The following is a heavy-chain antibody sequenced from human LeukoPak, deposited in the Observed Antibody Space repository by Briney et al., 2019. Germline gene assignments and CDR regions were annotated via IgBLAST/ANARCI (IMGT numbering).Heavy chain of an antibody. D-gene: IGHD6-6*01. CDR1: GGSISSYY. V-gene: IGHV4-59*01. Sequence: SETLPLTCTVSGGSISSYYWSWIRQPPGKGLEWIGYIYYSGSTNYNPSLKSQVTISVDTSKNQFSLKLSSVTAADTAVYYCARAMYSSSWYFDYWGQGTLVTVSS. J-gene: IGHJ4*02. CDR2: IYYSGST. CDR3: ARAMYSSSWYFDY.